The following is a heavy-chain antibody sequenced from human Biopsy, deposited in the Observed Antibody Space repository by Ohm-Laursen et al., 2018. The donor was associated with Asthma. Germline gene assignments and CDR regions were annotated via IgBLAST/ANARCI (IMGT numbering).Heavy chain of an antibody. V-gene: IGHV1-69*13. D-gene: IGHD2-21*01. CDR3: ARSYCGGDCYSPLDY. Sequence: GASVKVSCKASGGTFNYAITWVRQAPGQGLEWMGGIMPIFGTPNYAQKFQHRLTITADDSTTTVYMELSSLKLEDTAVYFCARSYCGGDCYSPLDYWGQGSLVTVSS. CDR1: GGTFNYA. J-gene: IGHJ4*02. CDR2: IMPIFGTP.